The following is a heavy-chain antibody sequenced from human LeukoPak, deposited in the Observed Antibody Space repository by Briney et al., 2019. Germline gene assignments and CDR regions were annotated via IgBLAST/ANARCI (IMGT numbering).Heavy chain of an antibody. Sequence: PSETLSLTCAVYGGSFSGYYWSWIRQPPGKGLEWIGKINHSGSTNYNPSLKSRVTISVDTSKNQFSLKLSSVTAADTAVYYCARGYGSGSLNYYYGMDVWGQGTTVTVSS. CDR1: GGSFSGYY. CDR2: INHSGST. D-gene: IGHD3-10*01. CDR3: ARGYGSGSLNYYYGMDV. V-gene: IGHV4-34*01. J-gene: IGHJ6*02.